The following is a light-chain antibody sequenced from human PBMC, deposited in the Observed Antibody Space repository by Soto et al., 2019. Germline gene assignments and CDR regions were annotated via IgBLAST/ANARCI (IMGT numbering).Light chain of an antibody. CDR1: QSVSSY. Sequence: EIVLTQSPATLSLSPGERATLSCRASQSVSSYLAWYQQKPGQAPRLLIYDKSNRATGIPARFSGSGSGTDFTLTISSLGPEDFAVYYCQQRSNWLLTFGGGTKVEIK. CDR2: DKS. CDR3: QQRSNWLLT. V-gene: IGKV3-11*01. J-gene: IGKJ4*01.